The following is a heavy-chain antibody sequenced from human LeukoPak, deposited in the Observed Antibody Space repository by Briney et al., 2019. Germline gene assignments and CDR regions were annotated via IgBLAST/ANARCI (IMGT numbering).Heavy chain of an antibody. CDR3: ARCRSSYDYVWGNYRYTPNWYFDL. CDR1: GFTFSAYS. Sequence: GGSLRLSCAASGFTFSAYSMNWVRQAPGKGLEWVSSISISSNYIYYADSVKGRFNISRDNAKSSLYLQMNSLRAEDTAVYYCARCRSSYDYVWGNYRYTPNWYFDLWGRGTLVTVSS. D-gene: IGHD3-16*02. CDR2: ISISSNYI. J-gene: IGHJ2*01. V-gene: IGHV3-21*01.